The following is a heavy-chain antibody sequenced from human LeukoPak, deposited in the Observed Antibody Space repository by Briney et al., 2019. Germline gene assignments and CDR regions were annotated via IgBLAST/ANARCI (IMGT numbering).Heavy chain of an antibody. D-gene: IGHD2-15*01. CDR3: AKRAPEDIVVVVASFWFDP. J-gene: IGHJ5*02. V-gene: IGHV3-23*01. Sequence: PGGSLRLSCVASGFIFNNYGMNWVRQAPGEGLEWVSAISGSGDSTYYADSVKGRFTISRDNSKNTLYLQMNSLRAEDTAVYYCAKRAPEDIVVVVASFWFDPWGQGTLVTVSS. CDR1: GFIFNNYG. CDR2: ISGSGDST.